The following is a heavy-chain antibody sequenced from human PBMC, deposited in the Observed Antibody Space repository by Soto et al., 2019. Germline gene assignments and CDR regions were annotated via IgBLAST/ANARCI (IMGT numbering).Heavy chain of an antibody. CDR1: GGSISNYY. Sequence: QVQLQESGPGLVKPSETLSLTCTVSGGSISNYYWSWIRQPPGKGLEWIGYISYSGSTNYNPSLKSRGTISVDTSKNQFSLKLSSVTAADTAVYYCARDASATGTRWYYYGMDVWGQGTTVTVSS. V-gene: IGHV4-59*01. CDR3: ARDASATGTRWYYYGMDV. CDR2: ISYSGST. J-gene: IGHJ6*02. D-gene: IGHD6-13*01.